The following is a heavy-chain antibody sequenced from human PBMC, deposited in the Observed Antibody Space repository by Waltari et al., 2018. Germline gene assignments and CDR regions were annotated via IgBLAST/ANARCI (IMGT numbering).Heavy chain of an antibody. J-gene: IGHJ5*02. D-gene: IGHD6-13*01. Sequence: QVQLVQSGAEVQKPGSSVKVSCKASGGTVSSDAISWVRQAPGQGLEWMGGIIPIFGTANYAQKFQGRVTITADESTSTAYMELSSLRSEDTAVYYCAYSSRVWSWFDPWGQGTLVTVSS. V-gene: IGHV1-69*13. CDR3: AYSSRVWSWFDP. CDR2: IIPIFGTA. CDR1: GGTVSSDA.